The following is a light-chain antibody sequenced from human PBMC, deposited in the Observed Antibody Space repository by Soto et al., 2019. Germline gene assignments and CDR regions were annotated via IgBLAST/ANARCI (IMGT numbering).Light chain of an antibody. J-gene: IGLJ3*02. CDR3: SSYIGISSYKSSGTHWV. CDR2: DVS. V-gene: IGLV2-14*01. Sequence: QSALTQPASVSGSPGQSITISCTGTSSDVGGYDYVSWYQQHPGKAPKLMIYDVSDRPSGVSNRFSGSKSGNTASLTISGLQAEDEADYYCSSYIGISSYKSSGTHWVFGGGTKLTVL. CDR1: SSDVGGYDY.